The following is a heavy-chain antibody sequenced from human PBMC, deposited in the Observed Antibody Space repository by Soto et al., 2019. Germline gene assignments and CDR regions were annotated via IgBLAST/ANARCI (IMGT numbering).Heavy chain of an antibody. J-gene: IGHJ6*02. Sequence: GGSLRLSCAASGFTFSSYAMSWVRQAPGKGLEWVSAISGSGGSTYYADSVKGRFTISRDNSKNTLYLQMNSLRAEDTAVYYCAVAGTSYYYYYGMDVWGQGTTVTVSS. D-gene: IGHD6-19*01. V-gene: IGHV3-23*01. CDR2: ISGSGGST. CDR3: AVAGTSYYYYYGMDV. CDR1: GFTFSSYA.